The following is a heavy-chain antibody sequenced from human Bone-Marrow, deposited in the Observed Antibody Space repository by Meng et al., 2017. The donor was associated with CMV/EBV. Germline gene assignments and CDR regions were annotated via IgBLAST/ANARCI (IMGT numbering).Heavy chain of an antibody. Sequence: FGGYDWSWIRRHPGEGLEWVGKVSHSGSINYDPSHRRRVTISVDTSKTQFSVKLSAVAAADTAVCYCARGPLTYSRSWYGAGLGYWGQGTLVTVSS. CDR2: VSHSGSI. CDR1: FGGYD. V-gene: IGHV4-34*01. CDR3: ARGPLTYSRSWYGAGLGY. J-gene: IGHJ4*02. D-gene: IGHD6-13*01.